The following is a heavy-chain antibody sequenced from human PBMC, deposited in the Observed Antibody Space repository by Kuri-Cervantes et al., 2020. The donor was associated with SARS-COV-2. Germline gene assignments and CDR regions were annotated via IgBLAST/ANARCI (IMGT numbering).Heavy chain of an antibody. V-gene: IGHV3-30*18. D-gene: IGHD1-26*01. CDR3: AKDLKWDLAAEYFDY. Sequence: GESLKISCAASGFTFSSFGMHWVRQAPGKGLEWVAVISYDGSSKWYADSVKGRFTISRDNSKNTLYLQMSTLRAEDTALYFCAKDLKWDLAAEYFDYWGQGTPVTVSS. CDR2: ISYDGSSK. CDR1: GFTFSSFG. J-gene: IGHJ4*02.